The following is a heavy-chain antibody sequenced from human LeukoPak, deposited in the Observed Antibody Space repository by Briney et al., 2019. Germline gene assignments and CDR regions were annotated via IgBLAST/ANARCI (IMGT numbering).Heavy chain of an antibody. Sequence: GGSLRLSXAASGFTLSNCWMSWVRQAPGKGLEWVANIKQDGSEKYYVDSVKGRFTISRDNAKNSLYLQMNGLRAEDTAVYYCARGLVVGPSAHSAIFDYWGQGTLVTVSS. CDR3: ARGLVVGPSAHSAIFDY. CDR2: IKQDGSEK. J-gene: IGHJ4*02. D-gene: IGHD2-2*01. V-gene: IGHV3-7*01. CDR1: GFTLSNCW.